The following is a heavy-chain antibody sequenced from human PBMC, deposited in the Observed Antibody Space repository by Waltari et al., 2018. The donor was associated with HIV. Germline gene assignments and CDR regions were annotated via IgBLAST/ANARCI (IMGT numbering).Heavy chain of an antibody. Sequence: QVQLVQSGAEVKKPGASVKVSCKVSGYTLTELSMHWVRQAPGTGLEWMGGVDPEDGETIYAQKFQGRVTMTEDTSTDTAYMELSSLRSEDTAVYYCAMYGRITIFGASPFDYWGQGTLVTVSS. V-gene: IGHV1-24*01. CDR1: GYTLTELS. CDR3: AMYGRITIFGASPFDY. D-gene: IGHD3-3*01. J-gene: IGHJ4*02. CDR2: VDPEDGET.